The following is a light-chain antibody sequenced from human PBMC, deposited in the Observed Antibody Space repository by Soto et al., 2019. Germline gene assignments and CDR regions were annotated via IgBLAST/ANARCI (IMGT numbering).Light chain of an antibody. J-gene: IGKJ3*01. CDR1: QDISNY. CDR3: QQLNNYLGWFT. CDR2: SAS. V-gene: IGKV1-9*01. Sequence: IQLTQSPSSLSASVGDRVTITCRARQDISNYLAWYQQKPGKAPKLLISSASTLQSGFPSSFSGSGSGTGFTLTISGLKPEDFATSFCQQLNNYLGWFTFGPGTKVDIK.